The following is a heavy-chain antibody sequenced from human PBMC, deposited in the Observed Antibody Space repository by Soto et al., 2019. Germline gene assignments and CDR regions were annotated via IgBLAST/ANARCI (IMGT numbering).Heavy chain of an antibody. CDR2: ISWNSGSI. D-gene: IGHD3-22*01. V-gene: IGHV3-9*01. J-gene: IGHJ4*02. CDR3: AKSRGLLLHLDY. Sequence: PGGSLRLSCAASGFTFDDYAMHWVRQAPGKGLEWVSGISWNSGSIGYADSVKGRFTMSRDNAKNSLYLQMNSLRAEDTDLYYCAKSRGLLLHLDYWGQGTLVTVSS. CDR1: GFTFDDYA.